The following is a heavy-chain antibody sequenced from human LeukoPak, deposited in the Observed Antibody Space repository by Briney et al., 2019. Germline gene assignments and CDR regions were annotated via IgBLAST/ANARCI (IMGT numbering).Heavy chain of an antibody. CDR1: AFTFTDAY. J-gene: IGHJ4*02. CDR3: TSVGRGDYFLS. Sequence: PGRSLRLSWAASAFTFTDAYMGWVRQAPGDGREWVGCVRNEPTGYTTDYAASVKCRSIISSDDSDTSMYLQINILTPEDTAVYYCTSVGRGDYFLSWGQGALVTVSS. V-gene: IGHV3-72*01. CDR2: VRNEPTGYTT. D-gene: IGHD4-17*01.